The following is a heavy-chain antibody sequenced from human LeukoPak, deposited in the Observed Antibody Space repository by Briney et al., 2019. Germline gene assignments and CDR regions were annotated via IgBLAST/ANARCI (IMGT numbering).Heavy chain of an antibody. CDR1: GGSISSSSYY. V-gene: IGHV4-39*07. CDR2: IYYSGST. J-gene: IGHJ4*02. Sequence: SETLSLTCTVSGGSISSSSYYWGWIRQPPGKGLEWIGSIYYSGSTYYNPSLKSRVTISVDTSKNQFSLKLSSVTAADTAVYYRARDFRRDGYNYFDYWGQGTLVTVSS. CDR3: ARDFRRDGYNYFDY. D-gene: IGHD5-24*01.